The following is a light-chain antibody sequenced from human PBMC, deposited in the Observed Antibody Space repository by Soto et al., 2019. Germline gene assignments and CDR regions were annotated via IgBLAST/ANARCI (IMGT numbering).Light chain of an antibody. V-gene: IGKV3-11*01. Sequence: EIVLTQSPATLSLSPGERATLSCRSSQSVGNNLARYQQKSGKTPRILIYETSTRSTVITARFSGSRSGTDLTITISSLEPEDFAVYNCQQHANGPLTFGGRTKLDIK. CDR3: QQHANGPLT. CDR1: QSVGNN. J-gene: IGKJ4*01. CDR2: ETS.